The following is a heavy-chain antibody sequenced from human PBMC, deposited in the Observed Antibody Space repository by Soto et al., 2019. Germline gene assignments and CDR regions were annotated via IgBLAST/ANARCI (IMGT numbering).Heavy chain of an antibody. V-gene: IGHV4-31*03. Sequence: SETLSLTCTVSGGSINSGGYYWSWIRQHPGKGLEWIGYIYYSGSTYYNPSLKSRVTISIDTSKNQFSLKLSSVTAAGTAVYYCARAQTIFGIITVSDYWGQGTLVTVSS. CDR3: ARAQTIFGIITVSDY. J-gene: IGHJ4*02. CDR2: IYYSGST. D-gene: IGHD3-3*01. CDR1: GGSINSGGYY.